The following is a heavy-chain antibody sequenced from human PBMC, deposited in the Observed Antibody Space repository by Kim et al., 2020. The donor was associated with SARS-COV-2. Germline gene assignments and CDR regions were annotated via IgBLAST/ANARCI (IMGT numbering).Heavy chain of an antibody. CDR1: GITVSNNY. V-gene: IGHV3-66*01. CDR2: THSGGST. CDR3: ARDLAAYGMDV. J-gene: IGHJ6*02. Sequence: GGSLRLSCEASGITVSNNYMGWVRQAPGKGLEWVSVTHSGGSTYYEDSIKGRITISRDKSKNTLYIQMNSRGAEDTAVYYCARDLAAYGMDVWGQGATVTVSS. D-gene: IGHD6-13*01.